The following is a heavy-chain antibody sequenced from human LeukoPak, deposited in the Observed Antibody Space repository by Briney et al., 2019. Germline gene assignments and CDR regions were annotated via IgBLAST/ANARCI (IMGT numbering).Heavy chain of an antibody. D-gene: IGHD3-22*01. J-gene: IGHJ6*02. CDR2: INPNSGGT. CDR3: ASRAQNYYDSSGYLDPIGGMDV. CDR1: GYTFTGYY. V-gene: IGHV1-2*02. Sequence: ASVKVSCKASGYTFTGYYMHWVRQAPGQGLEWMGWINPNSGGTNYAQKFQGRVTMTRDTSISTAYMELSRLRSDDTAVYYCASRAQNYYDSSGYLDPIGGMDVWGQGTTVTVFS.